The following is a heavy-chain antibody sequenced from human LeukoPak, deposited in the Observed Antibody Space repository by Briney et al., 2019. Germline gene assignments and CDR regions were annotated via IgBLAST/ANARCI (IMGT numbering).Heavy chain of an antibody. CDR2: IYADERT. D-gene: IGHD4-17*01. Sequence: PSETLSLTCTVSGGSIISSSYYWGWLRQPAGKGLEWIGRIYADERTAYNPSLESRVTISLDTSRNQFSLNLDSVTATDTAVYYCAGDFVPSWGQGTLVAVSP. CDR3: AGDFVPS. J-gene: IGHJ4*02. V-gene: IGHV4-61*02. CDR1: GGSIISSSYY.